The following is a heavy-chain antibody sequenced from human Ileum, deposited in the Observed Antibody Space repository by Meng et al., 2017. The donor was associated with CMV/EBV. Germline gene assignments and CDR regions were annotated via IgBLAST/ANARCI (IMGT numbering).Heavy chain of an antibody. CDR2: INPSGGIT. J-gene: IGHJ5*02. V-gene: IGHV3-23*01. Sequence: DVWLLGSGGGLGPPGGSQCPALAASGLPFTTYAMTWVRQAPGKGLEWVSTINPSGGITSYADSVKGRFTISRDNSKTTMYLQMSSLRAEDTALYFCAKGGRPTGFDPWGQGTLVTVSS. CDR1: GLPFTTYA. CDR3: AKGGRPTGFDP. D-gene: IGHD4-17*01.